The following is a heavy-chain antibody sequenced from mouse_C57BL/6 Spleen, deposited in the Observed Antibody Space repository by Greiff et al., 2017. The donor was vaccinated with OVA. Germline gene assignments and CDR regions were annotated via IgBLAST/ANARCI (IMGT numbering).Heavy chain of an antibody. CDR3: TTSYVITNGYFDV. V-gene: IGHV14-1*01. D-gene: IGHD2-4*01. J-gene: IGHJ1*03. CDR2: FDPEDGDT. Sequence: VQLQQSGAELVRPGASVQLSCTASGFNITDYYMHWVKQRPEQGLVWIGRFDPEDGDTEYAPKFQGKATMTADTSSNTAYLQLSGRTSEDTAVYYCTTSYVITNGYFDVWGTGTTVTVSS. CDR1: GFNITDYY.